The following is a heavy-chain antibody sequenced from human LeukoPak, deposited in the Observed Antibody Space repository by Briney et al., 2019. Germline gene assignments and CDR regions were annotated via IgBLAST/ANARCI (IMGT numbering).Heavy chain of an antibody. J-gene: IGHJ3*02. V-gene: IGHV3-74*03. Sequence: GGSLRLSCAASGFTFSNNCMHWVRQAPGKGLEWVARITNNGSSTTYVDSVKGRFTISRDKAKNTLYLQMNSLRGEDTAVYFCARGSRLGVVGRDVCAIWGEGTMVTVSS. CDR2: ITNNGSST. D-gene: IGHD3-3*01. CDR1: GFTFSNNC. CDR3: ARGSRLGVVGRDVCAI.